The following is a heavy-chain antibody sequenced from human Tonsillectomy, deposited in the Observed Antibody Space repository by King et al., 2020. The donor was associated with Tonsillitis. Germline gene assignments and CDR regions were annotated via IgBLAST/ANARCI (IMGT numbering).Heavy chain of an antibody. CDR2: INWNGGTT. CDR1: GFTFDDYG. Sequence: VQLVESGGGVVRPVGSLRLSCAASGFTFDDYGMNWVRQRPGKGLEWVSGINWNGGTTRYTESVRGRFTISSDNAKNSLYLQMNSLRAEDTAFYYCARGGGTLPDYWGQGTLVTVSS. D-gene: IGHD1-1*01. J-gene: IGHJ4*02. V-gene: IGHV3-20*04. CDR3: ARGGGTLPDY.